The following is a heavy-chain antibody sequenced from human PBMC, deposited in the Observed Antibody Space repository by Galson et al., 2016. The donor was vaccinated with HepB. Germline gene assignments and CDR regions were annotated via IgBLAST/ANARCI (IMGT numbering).Heavy chain of an antibody. Sequence: SCKASGYTFTSYHMHWVRQAPGQGLEWMGTINPRGGSTGYAQKFQGRVTMTRDTSTSTVYMELSSLRSEDTAVYYCARDPGDGYNLPYDYWGQGTLVTVSS. V-gene: IGHV1-46*01. CDR2: INPRGGST. D-gene: IGHD5-24*01. CDR1: GYTFTSYH. J-gene: IGHJ4*02. CDR3: ARDPGDGYNLPYDY.